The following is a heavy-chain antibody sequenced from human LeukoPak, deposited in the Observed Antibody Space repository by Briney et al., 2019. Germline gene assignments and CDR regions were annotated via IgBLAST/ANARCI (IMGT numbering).Heavy chain of an antibody. Sequence: SESLSLTCTVSGGSISSYCWSWVQQPPGKGLEWIGYIYYSGRTTYNPSLKSRATTSVNTPKNPLSLKLSSLTAADTAVYYCASHRKWSDPWGQGTLVSVSS. V-gene: IGHV4-59*01. CDR1: GGSISSYC. CDR2: IYYSGRT. J-gene: IGHJ5*02. CDR3: ASHRKWSDP.